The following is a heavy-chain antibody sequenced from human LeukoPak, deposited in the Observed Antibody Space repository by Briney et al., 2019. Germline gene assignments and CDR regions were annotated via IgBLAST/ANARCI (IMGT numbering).Heavy chain of an antibody. CDR1: GYTFTSYY. D-gene: IGHD2-2*02. V-gene: IGHV1-46*01. CDR3: ARVGCSSTSCYTVDPWSYYYYYGMDV. CDR2: INPSGGST. Sequence: ASVKVSCKASGYTFTSYYMHWVRQAPGQGLEWMGIINPSGGSTSYAQKFQGRVTMTRDTSTSTVYMELSSLRSEDTAVYYCARVGCSSTSCYTVDPWSYYYYYGMDVWGQGTTVTVSS. J-gene: IGHJ6*02.